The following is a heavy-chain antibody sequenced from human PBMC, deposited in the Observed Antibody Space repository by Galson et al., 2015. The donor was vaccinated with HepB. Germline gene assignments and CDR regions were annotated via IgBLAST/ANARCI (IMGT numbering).Heavy chain of an antibody. V-gene: IGHV3-66*03. CDR2: IYSSTTT. Sequence: SLRLSCAPSGFTVSGNYMSWVRQAPGKGLEWVSLIYSSTTTYYDDPVKGRFTISRDNSKNALYLQMNSLRAEDTTVYYCARDQGDDYANYYYDHGMDVWGQGTTVTVSS. CDR1: GFTVSGNY. CDR3: ARDQGDDYANYYYDHGMDV. J-gene: IGHJ6*02. D-gene: IGHD3-16*01.